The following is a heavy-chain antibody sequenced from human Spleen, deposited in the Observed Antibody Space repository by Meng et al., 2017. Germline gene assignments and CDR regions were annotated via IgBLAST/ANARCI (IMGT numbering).Heavy chain of an antibody. CDR2: ISGGSAYI. Sequence: GGSLRLSCAASGFTFSSHNMNWVRQAPGKGPEWVSSISGGSAYIYYADSVRGRFTISRDNAKNSLYLQMNSLRAEDTAVYYCARVRVGATSFDYWGQGTLVTVSS. J-gene: IGHJ4*02. CDR1: GFTFSSHN. D-gene: IGHD1-26*01. CDR3: ARVRVGATSFDY. V-gene: IGHV3-21*06.